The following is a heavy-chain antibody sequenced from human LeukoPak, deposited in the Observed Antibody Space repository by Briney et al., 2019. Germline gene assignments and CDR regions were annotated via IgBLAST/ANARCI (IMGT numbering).Heavy chain of an antibody. Sequence: PGGSLRLSCAASGFTFSNYAMSWVRQAPGKGLECVSSISGSDGSTYYADSVKGRFTISRDNSKNTLYLQMNSLRAEDTAVYYCAKAGNIRFDYWGQGTLVTVSS. CDR3: AKAGNIRFDY. V-gene: IGHV3-23*01. CDR2: ISGSDGST. J-gene: IGHJ4*02. CDR1: GFTFSNYA. D-gene: IGHD2/OR15-2a*01.